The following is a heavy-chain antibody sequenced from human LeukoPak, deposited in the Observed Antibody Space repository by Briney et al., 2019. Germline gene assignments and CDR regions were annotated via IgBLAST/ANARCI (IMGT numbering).Heavy chain of an antibody. CDR3: ARQSLGYDSSGYREDFDY. CDR2: IYYSGST. Sequence: TSETLSLTCTVSGDSISNNNYYWGWNRQPPGKGLEWIGSIYYSGSTNYNPSLKSRVTISVDTSKNQFSLKLSSVTAADTAVYYCARQSLGYDSSGYREDFDYWGQGTLATVSS. D-gene: IGHD3-22*01. CDR1: GDSISNNNYY. J-gene: IGHJ4*02. V-gene: IGHV4-39*01.